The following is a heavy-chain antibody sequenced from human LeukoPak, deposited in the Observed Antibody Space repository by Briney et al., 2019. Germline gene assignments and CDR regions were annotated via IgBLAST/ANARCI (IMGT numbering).Heavy chain of an antibody. CDR3: AREYGSGDFDY. Sequence: SETLSLTCTAPGGSIGSYYWSWIRQPPGKGLEWIGYIYYSGSTNYNPSLKSRVTISVDTSKNQFSLKLSSVTAADTAVYYCAREYGSGDFDYWGQGTLVTVSS. CDR1: GGSIGSYY. CDR2: IYYSGST. V-gene: IGHV4-59*01. D-gene: IGHD3-10*01. J-gene: IGHJ4*02.